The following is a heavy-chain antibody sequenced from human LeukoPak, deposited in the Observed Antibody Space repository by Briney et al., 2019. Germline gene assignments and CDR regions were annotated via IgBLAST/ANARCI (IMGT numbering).Heavy chain of an antibody. V-gene: IGHV1-2*02. J-gene: IGHJ6*02. CDR1: GYTFTSYY. D-gene: IGHD3-3*01. CDR2: INPNSGGT. Sequence: GASVKVSRKASGYTFTSYYMHWVRQAPGQGLEWMGWINPNSGGTNYAQKFQGRVTMTRDTSISTAYMELSRLRSDDTAVYYCARSSITIFGVVTYYYGMDVWGQGTTVTVSS. CDR3: ARSSITIFGVVTYYYGMDV.